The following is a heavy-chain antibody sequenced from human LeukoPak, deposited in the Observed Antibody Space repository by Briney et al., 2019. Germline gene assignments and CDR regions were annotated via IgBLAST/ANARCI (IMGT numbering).Heavy chain of an antibody. CDR1: GYTPTELS. CDR3: ATESGYGDQVFDY. J-gene: IGHJ4*02. D-gene: IGHD4-17*01. V-gene: IGHV1-24*01. CDR2: FDPEDGET. Sequence: GASVTVSCKVSGYTPTELSMHWVRQAPGKGLEWMGGFDPEDGETIYAQKFQGRVTMTEDTSTDTAYMELSSLRSEDTAVYYCATESGYGDQVFDYWGQGTLVTVSS.